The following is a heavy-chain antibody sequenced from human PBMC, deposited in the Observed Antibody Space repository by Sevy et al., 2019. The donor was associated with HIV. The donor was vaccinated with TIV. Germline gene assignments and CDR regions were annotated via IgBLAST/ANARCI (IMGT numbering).Heavy chain of an antibody. J-gene: IGHJ6*02. D-gene: IGHD2-8*02. V-gene: IGHV3-15*01. CDR2: IKAKADGGTI. Sequence: GGSLRLSCAASGFTFSYACMSWVRQAPGKGLEWIGRIKAKADGGTIEYAAPVKGRFTISRDDSKNTLYLQMNSLKTEDTAVCYCNTDPIILLLVTNGLDVWGQGTTVTVSS. CDR3: NTDPIILLLVTNGLDV. CDR1: GFTFSYAC.